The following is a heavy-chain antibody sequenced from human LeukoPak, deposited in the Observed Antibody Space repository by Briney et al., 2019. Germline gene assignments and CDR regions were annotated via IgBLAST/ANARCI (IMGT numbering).Heavy chain of an antibody. CDR1: GGSISSSSYY. CDR2: IYYSGST. D-gene: IGHD3-16*02. V-gene: IGHV4-39*07. J-gene: IGHJ4*02. CDR3: ASATFYDYVWGSYRSDSFDY. Sequence: PSETLSLTCTVSGGSISSSSYYWGWIRQPPGKGLEWIGSIYYSGSTYYNPSLKSRVTISVDTSKNQFSLKLSSVTAADTAVYYCASATFYDYVWGSYRSDSFDYWGQGTLVTVSS.